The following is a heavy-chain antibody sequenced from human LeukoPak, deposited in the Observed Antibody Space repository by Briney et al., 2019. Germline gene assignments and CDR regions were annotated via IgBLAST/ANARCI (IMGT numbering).Heavy chain of an antibody. V-gene: IGHV4-34*03. CDR2: INHSGST. CDR3: TTSYASGWYVEYYFDY. J-gene: IGHJ4*02. Sequence: SETLSLTCAVYGGSFSGYYWSWIRQPPGKGLEWIGEINHSGSTNYNPSLKSRVTISVDLSKNQFSLKLNSVTAADTAVYYCTTSYASGWYVEYYFDYWGQGTLVAVSS. D-gene: IGHD6-19*01. CDR1: GGSFSGYY.